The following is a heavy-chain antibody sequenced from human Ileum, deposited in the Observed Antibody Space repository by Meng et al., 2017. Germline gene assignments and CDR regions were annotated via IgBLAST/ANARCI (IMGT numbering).Heavy chain of an antibody. V-gene: IGHV4-31*03. Sequence: VRLEEPVPGLVDPSRPSPVHSPFLVGSVSVVDYYWCWVRQHPGKGMEFIGTMYSRGNAYYNPSLKSRVSMPVDTSKNQFSVRLSSVTAADTAIYYCARVYYDSSGLNWFDSWGQGTLVTVSS. CDR3: ARVYYDSSGLNWFDS. D-gene: IGHD3-22*01. J-gene: IGHJ5*01. CDR1: VGSVSVVDYY. CDR2: MYSRGNA.